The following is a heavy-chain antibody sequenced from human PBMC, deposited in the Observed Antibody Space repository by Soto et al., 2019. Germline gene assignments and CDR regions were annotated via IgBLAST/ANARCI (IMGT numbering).Heavy chain of an antibody. D-gene: IGHD6-19*01. V-gene: IGHV3-23*01. J-gene: IGHJ6*02. CDR2: ISDTGGST. CDR3: AKDRRYSSGWYNSYGMDV. CDR1: GFTFSTSA. Sequence: PGGSLRLSCAASGFTFSTSAMTWVRQAPGKGLEWVSGISDTGGSTYYADSVKGRFTISRDNSKNTLYLQMNSLKAEDTAVYYCAKDRRYSSGWYNSYGMDVWGQGTAVTVYS.